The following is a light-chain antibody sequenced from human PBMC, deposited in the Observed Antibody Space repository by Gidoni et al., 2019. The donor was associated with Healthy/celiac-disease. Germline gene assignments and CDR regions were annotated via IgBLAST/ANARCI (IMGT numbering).Light chain of an antibody. J-gene: IGKJ1*01. Sequence: EIVLTQSTATLSVSPGERATLSCRASQSVSSNLAWYQQKPGQAPRLLIYGASTRATGIPARFSGGGSGTEFTLTISSLQSEDFAVYYCQQYNNWPPWTFGQXTKVEIK. CDR2: GAS. CDR1: QSVSSN. V-gene: IGKV3-15*01. CDR3: QQYNNWPPWT.